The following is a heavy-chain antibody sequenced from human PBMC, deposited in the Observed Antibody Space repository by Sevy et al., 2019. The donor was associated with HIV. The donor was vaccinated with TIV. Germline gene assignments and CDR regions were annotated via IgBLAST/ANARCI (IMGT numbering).Heavy chain of an antibody. V-gene: IGHV1-2*02. J-gene: IGHJ4*02. CDR1: GYTFSDNY. CDR2: INPDSGET. Sequence: ASVKVSCKGSGYTFSDNYRHWVRQAPGQGFEWMGWINPDSGETKYAQKFKVRVTFTRDSSINTVYMDLRRLRSDDTAIYYCARDAGTGSPWDYWGQGTLVTVSS. D-gene: IGHD3-10*01. CDR3: ARDAGTGSPWDY.